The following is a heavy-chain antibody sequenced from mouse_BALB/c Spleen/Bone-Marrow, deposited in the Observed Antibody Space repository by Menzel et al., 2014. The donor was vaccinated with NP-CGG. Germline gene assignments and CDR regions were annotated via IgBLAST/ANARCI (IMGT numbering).Heavy chain of an antibody. CDR2: ISSGGGYT. CDR1: GFTFSTYG. Sequence: EVQLVESGGDLVKPGGSLKLSCAASGFTFSTYGMSWVRQTPDKRLEWVATISSGGGYTYYPDSVKGRFTISRDNANNTLYLQMSSLKSEDTAMYYCTRQRNWDHYAMDDWGQGTSVTVSS. V-gene: IGHV5-6*01. J-gene: IGHJ4*01. D-gene: IGHD4-1*01. CDR3: TRQRNWDHYAMDD.